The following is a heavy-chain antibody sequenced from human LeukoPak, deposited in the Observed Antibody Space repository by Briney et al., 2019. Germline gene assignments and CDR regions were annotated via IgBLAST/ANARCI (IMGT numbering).Heavy chain of an antibody. CDR2: IYSGGST. D-gene: IGHD4-17*01. V-gene: IGHV3-53*01. J-gene: IGHJ6*02. Sequence: GGSLRLSCAASGFTVSSNYMSWVRQAPGKRLEWVSVIYSGGSTYYADSVKGRFTISRDNSKNTLYLQMNSLRAEDTAVYYCARDTDGDYYYYYGMDVWGQGTTVTVSS. CDR3: ARDTDGDYYYYYGMDV. CDR1: GFTVSSNY.